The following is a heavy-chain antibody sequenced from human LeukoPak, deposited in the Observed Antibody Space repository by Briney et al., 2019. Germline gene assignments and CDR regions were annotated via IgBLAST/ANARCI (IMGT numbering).Heavy chain of an antibody. CDR1: GGSISSYY. V-gene: IGHV4-59*01. Sequence: PSETLSLTCTVSGGSISSYYWSWIRQPPGKGLEWIGYIYYSGSTNYNPSLKSRVTILVDTSKNQFSLKLSSVTAADTAVYYCARERIVVVPAAFNNWFDPWGQGTLVTVSS. D-gene: IGHD2-2*01. CDR2: IYYSGST. CDR3: ARERIVVVPAAFNNWFDP. J-gene: IGHJ5*02.